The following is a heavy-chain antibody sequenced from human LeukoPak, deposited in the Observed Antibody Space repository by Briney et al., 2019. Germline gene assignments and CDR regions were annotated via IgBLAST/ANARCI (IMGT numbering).Heavy chain of an antibody. J-gene: IGHJ4*02. V-gene: IGHV1-8*01. CDR3: ARGVGDWDY. CDR2: IDPKNGNR. Sequence: ASVKVSCKASGYTFINNDINWVRQAPGQGLEWMAWIDPKNGNRGYAQNFQGRVTMTTDTSTSTAYMELRSLRSDDTAVYYCARGVGDWDYWGQGTLVTVSS. D-gene: IGHD2-21*01. CDR1: GYTFINND.